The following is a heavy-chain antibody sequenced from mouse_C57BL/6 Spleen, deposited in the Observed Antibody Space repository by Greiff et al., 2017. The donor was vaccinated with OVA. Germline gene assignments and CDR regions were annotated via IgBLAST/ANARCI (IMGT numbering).Heavy chain of an antibody. Sequence: EVKLEESGGGLVKPGGSLKLSCAASGFTFSDYGMHWVRQAREKGLEWVAYISSGSSTIYYADTVKGRFTISRDNAKNTLFLQMTSLRSEDTAMYYCARDGNYALFAYWGQGTLVTVSA. J-gene: IGHJ3*01. D-gene: IGHD2-1*01. V-gene: IGHV5-17*01. CDR3: ARDGNYALFAY. CDR1: GFTFSDYG. CDR2: ISSGSSTI.